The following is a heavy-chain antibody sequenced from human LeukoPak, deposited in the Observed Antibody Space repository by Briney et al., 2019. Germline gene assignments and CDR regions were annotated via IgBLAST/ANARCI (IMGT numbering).Heavy chain of an antibody. CDR1: GYSFTSYW. Sequence: GESLKISCKGSGYSFTSYWIGWVRQMPGKGLEWMGIIYPGDSDTRYSPSFQGHVTISADKSISTAYLQWSSLKASDTAMYYCASPYYDSSGHDAFDIWGQGTMVTVSS. CDR2: IYPGDSDT. J-gene: IGHJ3*02. D-gene: IGHD3-22*01. CDR3: ASPYYDSSGHDAFDI. V-gene: IGHV5-51*01.